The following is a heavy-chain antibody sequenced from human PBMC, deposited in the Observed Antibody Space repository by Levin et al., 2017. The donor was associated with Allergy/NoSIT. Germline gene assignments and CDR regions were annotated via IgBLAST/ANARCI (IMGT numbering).Heavy chain of an antibody. J-gene: IGHJ2*01. V-gene: IGHV4-34*01. Sequence: PSETLSLTCAVYGGTFSGYYWNWIRQPPGKGLEWIGEINHSGNTRYNPSLKSRLTISGDTFKNQFSLKLSSVTASDTAVYYCTRGPFTVTTGYWYFNVWGRGTLVTVSS. D-gene: IGHD4-17*01. CDR2: INHSGNT. CDR3: TRGPFTVTTGYWYFNV. CDR1: GGTFSGYY.